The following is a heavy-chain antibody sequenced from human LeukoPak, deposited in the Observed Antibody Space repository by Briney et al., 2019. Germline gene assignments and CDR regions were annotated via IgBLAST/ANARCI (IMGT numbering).Heavy chain of an antibody. CDR2: INHSGST. CDR1: GGSFSGYY. Sequence: SETLSLTCAVYGGSFSGYYWGWIRQPPGKGLEWIGEINHSGSTNYNPSLKSRVTISVDTSKNQFSLKLSSVTAADTAVYYCARDDSGNWFDPWGQGTLVTVSS. J-gene: IGHJ5*02. CDR3: ARDDSGNWFDP. D-gene: IGHD4/OR15-4a*01. V-gene: IGHV4-34*01.